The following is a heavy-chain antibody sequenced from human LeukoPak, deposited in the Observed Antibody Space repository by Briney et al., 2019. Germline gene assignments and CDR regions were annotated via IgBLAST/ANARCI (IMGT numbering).Heavy chain of an antibody. CDR3: ARDYYGSGSGHFYFMDV. CDR2: MYSGGTT. J-gene: IGHJ6*03. V-gene: IGHV3-53*01. CDR1: GFIVSNSY. D-gene: IGHD3-10*01. Sequence: GGSLRLSCAASGFIVSNSYMSWVRQAPGKGLEWVSVMYSGGTTYYADSVKGRFTISRDSFENTLSLQMNTLRAEDTAVYYCARDYYGSGSGHFYFMDVWGIGTMVTVSS.